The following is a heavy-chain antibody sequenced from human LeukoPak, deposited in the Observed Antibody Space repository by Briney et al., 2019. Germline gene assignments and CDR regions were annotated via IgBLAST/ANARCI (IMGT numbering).Heavy chain of an antibody. V-gene: IGHV4-4*02. CDR3: ARDRVVRGWHFDL. D-gene: IGHD3-10*01. Sequence: SETLSPTCAVFGGSLSSGHWWTWVRPPPGKGLEWIGEIYHSGSTDYNPSLKSRVTISVDKSKNQFSLKLSFLTAADTAVYYFARDRVVRGWHFDLWGRGTLVTVSS. CDR2: IYHSGST. J-gene: IGHJ2*01. CDR1: GGSLSSGHW.